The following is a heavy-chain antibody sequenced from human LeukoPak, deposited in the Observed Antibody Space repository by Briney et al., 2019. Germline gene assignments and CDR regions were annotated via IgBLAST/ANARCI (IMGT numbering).Heavy chain of an antibody. CDR2: IKQDGSEK. CDR1: GFTFSSYW. V-gene: IGHV3-7*01. CDR3: ARDSYSSSWYSRAFDI. D-gene: IGHD6-13*01. J-gene: IGHJ3*02. Sequence: GGSLRLSCAASGFTFSSYWISWVRQAPGKGLEWVANIKQDGSEKYYVDSVKGRFTISRDNAKNSLYLQMNSLRAEDTAVYYCARDSYSSSWYSRAFDIWGQGTMVTVSS.